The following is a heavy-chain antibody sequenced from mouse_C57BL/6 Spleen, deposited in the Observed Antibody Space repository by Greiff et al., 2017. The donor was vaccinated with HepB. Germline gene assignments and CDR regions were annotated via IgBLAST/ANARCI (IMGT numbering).Heavy chain of an antibody. V-gene: IGHV1-55*01. Sequence: QVQLQQSGAELVKPGASVKMSCKASGYTFTSYWITWVKQRPGQGLEWIGDIYPGSGSTNYNEKFKSKATLTVDTSSSTAYMQLSSLTSEDSAVYYCARLTTVVATDFDYWGQGTTLTVSS. J-gene: IGHJ2*01. CDR3: ARLTTVVATDFDY. CDR1: GYTFTSYW. D-gene: IGHD1-1*01. CDR2: IYPGSGST.